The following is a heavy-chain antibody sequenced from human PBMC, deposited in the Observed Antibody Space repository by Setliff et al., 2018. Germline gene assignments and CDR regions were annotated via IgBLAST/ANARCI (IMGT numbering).Heavy chain of an antibody. CDR2: ILPLFGSA. J-gene: IGHJ6*02. D-gene: IGHD6-19*01. V-gene: IGHV1-69*13. CDR1: GGTLRTYA. CDR3: ARGKMDEVAVAGKYCVMDV. Sequence: SVKVSCKASGGTLRTYAFNWVRQAPGQGLEWVGGILPLFGSATYARKFQGRVTITADESTSTAYMELSSLRLEDTAVYYCARGKMDEVAVAGKYCVMDVWDQGTTVTVSS.